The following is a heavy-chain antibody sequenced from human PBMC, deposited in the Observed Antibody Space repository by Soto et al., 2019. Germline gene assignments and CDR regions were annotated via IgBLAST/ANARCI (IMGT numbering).Heavy chain of an antibody. V-gene: IGHV1-69*04. J-gene: IGHJ3*02. CDR1: GGTFSSYT. CDR2: IIPILGIA. Sequence: GASVKVSCKASGGTFSSYTISWVRQAPGQGLEWMGRIIPILGIANYAQKFQGRVTITADKSTSTAYMELSSLRSEDTAVYYCAREAVAGTTAFDIWGQGTMVTVSS. D-gene: IGHD6-19*01. CDR3: AREAVAGTTAFDI.